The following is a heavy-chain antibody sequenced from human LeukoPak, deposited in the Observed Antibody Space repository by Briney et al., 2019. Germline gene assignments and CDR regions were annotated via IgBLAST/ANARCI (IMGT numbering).Heavy chain of an antibody. D-gene: IGHD1-20*01. CDR3: TTYISGHY. J-gene: IGHJ4*02. CDR1: GFIFSGSD. V-gene: IGHV3-73*01. CDR2: IRTKLRNYAT. Sequence: GGSLRLSCATSGFIFSGSDIHWVRQASGRGLEWVGRIRTKLRNYATAYAASVKGRFTISRDDSGDTAYLQMNSLKTEDAAVYYCTTYISGHYWGQGTLVTVSS.